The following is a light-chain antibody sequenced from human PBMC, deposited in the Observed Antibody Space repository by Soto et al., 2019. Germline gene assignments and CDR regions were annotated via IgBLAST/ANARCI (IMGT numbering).Light chain of an antibody. J-gene: IGKJ1*01. V-gene: IGKV1-5*03. CDR1: QSISSW. CDR2: KAS. CDR3: QQYNSYPWT. Sequence: DPKFNMSHSTDSASVGDSVPITCRASQSISSWLAWYQQKPGKAPKLLIYKASTLKSGVPSRFSGSGSGTEFTLSISSLQPEDFATYYCQQYNSYPWTFGQGTKVDI.